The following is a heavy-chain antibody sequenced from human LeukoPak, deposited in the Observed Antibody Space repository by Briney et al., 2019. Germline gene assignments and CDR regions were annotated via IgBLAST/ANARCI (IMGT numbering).Heavy chain of an antibody. CDR1: GYSFTSHW. CDR3: ASPYGSGSKHPYYFDF. J-gene: IGHJ4*02. CDR2: IYPGDSAT. V-gene: IGHV5-51*01. D-gene: IGHD3-10*01. Sequence: KHGESLKISCKGSGYSFTSHWIGWVRQTPGKGLEWMGIIYPGDSATRYSPSFQGQVTISADKSISTAYLQWSSLKASDTAMYYCASPYGSGSKHPYYFDFWGQGTLVTVSS.